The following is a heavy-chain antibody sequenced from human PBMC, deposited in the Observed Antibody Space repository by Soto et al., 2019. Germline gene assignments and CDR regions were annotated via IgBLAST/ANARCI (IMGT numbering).Heavy chain of an antibody. CDR1: GGSFSGYY. J-gene: IGHJ6*02. D-gene: IGHD1-26*01. Sequence: SETLSLTCAVYGGSFSGYYWSWIRQPPGKGLEWIGEINHSGSTNYNPSLKSRVTISVDTSKNQFSLKLSSVTAADTAVYSCARGTGRSYYYYYGMDVWGQGTTVTVSS. V-gene: IGHV4-34*01. CDR3: ARGTGRSYYYYYGMDV. CDR2: INHSGST.